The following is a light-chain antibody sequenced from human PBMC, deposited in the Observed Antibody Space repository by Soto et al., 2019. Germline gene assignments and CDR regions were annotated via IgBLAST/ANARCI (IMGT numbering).Light chain of an antibody. CDR3: QLYNNWPLT. J-gene: IGKJ4*01. CDR1: QSVSSN. Sequence: EIVMTQSPATLSVSPGERATLSCRASQSVSSNLAWYQQKPGQAPRLLIYGASTRATGIPARFSGSGSGTEFTLTISILQSEDFAVYYCQLYNNWPLTFGGGTNVEIK. V-gene: IGKV3-15*01. CDR2: GAS.